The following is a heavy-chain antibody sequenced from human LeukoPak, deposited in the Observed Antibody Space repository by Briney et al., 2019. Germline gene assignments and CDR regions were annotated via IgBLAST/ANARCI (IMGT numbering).Heavy chain of an antibody. V-gene: IGHV4-39*01. D-gene: IGHD3-22*01. CDR2: IYYSGST. J-gene: IGHJ2*01. Sequence: SETLSLTCTVSGGSISSSSYYWGWIRQPPGKGLEWIGSIYYSGSTYYNPSLKSRVTISVDTSKNQFSLKLSSVTAADTAVYYCARGGYYDSSGYSYWYFDLWGRGTLVTVSS. CDR3: ARGGYYDSSGYSYWYFDL. CDR1: GGSISSSSYY.